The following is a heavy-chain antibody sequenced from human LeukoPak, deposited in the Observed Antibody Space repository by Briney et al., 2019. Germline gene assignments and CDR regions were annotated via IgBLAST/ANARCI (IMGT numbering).Heavy chain of an antibody. CDR1: GFSLSTSGVG. Sequence: SGPTLVNPTQTLTLTCTFSGFSLSTSGVGVGWIRQPPGKALEWLALIYWDDDKRYSPSLKSRLTITKDTSKNQVVLAMTNMDPVDTATYYCAHKGVPTDDYGDYKIAFDIWGQGTMVTVSS. CDR2: IYWDDDK. V-gene: IGHV2-5*02. D-gene: IGHD4-17*01. J-gene: IGHJ3*02. CDR3: AHKGVPTDDYGDYKIAFDI.